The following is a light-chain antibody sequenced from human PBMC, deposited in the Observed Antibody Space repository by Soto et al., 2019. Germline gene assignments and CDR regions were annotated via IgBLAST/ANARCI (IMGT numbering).Light chain of an antibody. CDR3: SSYTSSNTLVV. J-gene: IGLJ2*01. Sequence: QSVLTQPASVSGYPGQSITISCTGTSSDVGGYNYVSWYQQHPGKAPKLMIYDVSNRPSGVSNRFSGSKSGNTASLTISGLQAEDEADYYCSSYTSSNTLVVFGGGTKLTVL. CDR2: DVS. V-gene: IGLV2-14*01. CDR1: SSDVGGYNY.